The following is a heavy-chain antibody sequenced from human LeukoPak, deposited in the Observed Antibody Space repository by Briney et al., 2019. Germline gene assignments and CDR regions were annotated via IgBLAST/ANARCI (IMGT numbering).Heavy chain of an antibody. D-gene: IGHD3-9*01. CDR3: AGGMTGGDY. V-gene: IGHV1-2*02. J-gene: IGHJ4*02. CDR2: INPNSGDT. Sequence: ASVKVSCKASGYTFIAYYIHWERQAPGQGLEWMGWINPNSGDTNCAQKFQGRVTMTRDTSISTAYMELGRLKSDDTALYYCAGGMTGGDYWGQGTLVTVSS. CDR1: GYTFIAYY.